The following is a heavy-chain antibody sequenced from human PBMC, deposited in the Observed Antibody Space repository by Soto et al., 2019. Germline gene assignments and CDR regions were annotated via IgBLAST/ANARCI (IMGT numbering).Heavy chain of an antibody. V-gene: IGHV1-8*01. D-gene: IGHD3-10*01. CDR2: MNPNSGNT. J-gene: IGHJ4*02. CDR3: ARDITRFGDPFYY. CDR1: GYTFTSYD. Sequence: GASVKVSCKASGYTFTSYDINWVRQATGQGLEWMGWMNPNSGNTGYAQKFQGRVTMTRNTSISTAYMELSSLRSEDTAVYYCARDITRFGDPFYYWGQGTLVTVSS.